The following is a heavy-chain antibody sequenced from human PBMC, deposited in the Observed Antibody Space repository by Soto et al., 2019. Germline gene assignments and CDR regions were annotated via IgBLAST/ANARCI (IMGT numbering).Heavy chain of an antibody. CDR2: IYYSGST. D-gene: IGHD3-3*01. J-gene: IGHJ6*02. CDR3: ARAVSVYDFWSGYSPYYYYYGMDV. V-gene: IGHV4-61*01. Sequence: KPAETLSLTCTVSGGSVSSGSYYFSCIGQPPWKGLELIGYIYYSGSTNYNPSLKSRVTISVDTSKNQFSLKLSSVTAADTAVYYCARAVSVYDFWSGYSPYYYYYGMDVWGQGTTVTVSS. CDR1: GGSVSSGSYY.